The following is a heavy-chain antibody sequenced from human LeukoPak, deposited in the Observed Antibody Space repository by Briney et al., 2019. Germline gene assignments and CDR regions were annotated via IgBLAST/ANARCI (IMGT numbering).Heavy chain of an antibody. D-gene: IGHD5-18*01. CDR2: IIPILGIA. CDR1: GGTFSSYT. Sequence: VKVSCKASGGTFSSYTISWVRQAPGQGLEWMGRIIPILGIANYAQKFQGRVTITPDKSTSTAYMELSSLRSEDTAVYYCARDLVDTAMVTDVDYWGQGTLVTVSS. J-gene: IGHJ4*02. CDR3: ARDLVDTAMVTDVDY. V-gene: IGHV1-69*10.